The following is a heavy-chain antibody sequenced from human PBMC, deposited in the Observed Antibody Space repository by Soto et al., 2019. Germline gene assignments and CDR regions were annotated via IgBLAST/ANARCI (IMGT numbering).Heavy chain of an antibody. D-gene: IGHD6-13*01. Sequence: SETLSLTCTVSGGSVSSGIYYWSWIRQPPGKGLEWIGYIYYSGSTNYNPSLKSRVTISVDTSKNQFSLKLSSVTAADTAVYYCARDAGFDYWGQGTLVTVSS. CDR3: ARDAGFDY. CDR2: IYYSGST. CDR1: GGSVSSGIYY. V-gene: IGHV4-61*01. J-gene: IGHJ4*02.